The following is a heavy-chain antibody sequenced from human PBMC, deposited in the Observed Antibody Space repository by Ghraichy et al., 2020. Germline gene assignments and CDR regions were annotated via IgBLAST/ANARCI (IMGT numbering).Heavy chain of an antibody. CDR2: IRSKAYGGTT. CDR1: GFTFGDYA. V-gene: IGHV3-49*03. Sequence: GGSLRLSCTASGFTFGDYAMSWFRQAPGKGLEWVGFIRSKAYGGTTEYAASVKGRFTISRDDSKSIAYLQMNSLKTEDTAVYYCTRPAIGPRYFDWLLSGHFDYWGQGTLVTVSS. J-gene: IGHJ4*02. CDR3: TRPAIGPRYFDWLLSGHFDY. D-gene: IGHD3-9*01.